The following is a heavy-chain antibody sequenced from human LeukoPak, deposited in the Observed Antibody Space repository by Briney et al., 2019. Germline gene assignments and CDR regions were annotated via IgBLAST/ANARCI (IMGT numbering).Heavy chain of an antibody. CDR1: GFTFTDFG. D-gene: IGHD3-10*01. CDR3: AKEGYYGSGSLSFDY. CDR2: ISGSGGST. J-gene: IGHJ4*02. V-gene: IGHV3-23*01. Sequence: HPGGSLRLSCAASGFTFTDFGMHWVRQAPGKGLEWVSAISGSGGSTYYADSVKGRFTISRDNSKNTLYLQMNSLRAEDTAVYCCAKEGYYGSGSLSFDYWGQGTLVTVSS.